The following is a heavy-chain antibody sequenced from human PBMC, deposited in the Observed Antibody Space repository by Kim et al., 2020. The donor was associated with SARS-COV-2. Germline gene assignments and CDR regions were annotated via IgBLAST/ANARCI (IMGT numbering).Heavy chain of an antibody. CDR2: IYYSGST. J-gene: IGHJ6*02. CDR1: GGSISSYY. CDR3: ARGWGYDILTGPDYGMDV. V-gene: IGHV4-59*13. Sequence: SETLSLTCTVSGGSISSYYWSWIRQPPGKGLEWIGYIYYSGSTNYNPSLKSRVTISVDTSKNQFSLKLSSVTAADTAVYYCARGWGYDILTGPDYGMDVWGQGTTVTVSS. D-gene: IGHD3-9*01.